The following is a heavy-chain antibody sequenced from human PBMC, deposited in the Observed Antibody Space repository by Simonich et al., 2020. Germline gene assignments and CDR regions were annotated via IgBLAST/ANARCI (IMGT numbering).Heavy chain of an antibody. J-gene: IGHJ4*02. Sequence: QVQLQQWGAGLLKPSETLSLTCAVYGGSFSGDYWSWIRQPPGKGLEWIGEINNSGSTNYNPSLKGRVTISVDPSKNQFSLKLSSVTAADTAVYYCARHLQLGPFDYWGQGTLVTVSS. V-gene: IGHV4-34*01. D-gene: IGHD1-1*01. CDR3: ARHLQLGPFDY. CDR1: GGSFSGDY. CDR2: INNSGST.